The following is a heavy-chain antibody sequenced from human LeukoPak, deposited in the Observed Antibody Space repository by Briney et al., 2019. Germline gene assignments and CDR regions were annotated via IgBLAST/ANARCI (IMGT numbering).Heavy chain of an antibody. CDR3: ARLGSSSWYGANYYYYYGMDV. V-gene: IGHV4-59*08. CDR2: IYYSGST. J-gene: IGHJ6*02. CDR1: GGSISSYY. Sequence: KPSETLSLTCTVSGGSISSYYWSWIRQPPGKGLEWIGYIYYSGSTNYNPSLKSRVTISVDTYKNQFSLKLSSVTAADTAVYYCARLGSSSWYGANYYYYYGMDVWGQGTTVTVSS. D-gene: IGHD6-13*01.